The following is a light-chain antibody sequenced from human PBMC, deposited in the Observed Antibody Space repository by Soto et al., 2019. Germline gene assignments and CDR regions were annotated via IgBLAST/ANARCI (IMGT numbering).Light chain of an antibody. V-gene: IGLV4-69*01. J-gene: IGLJ2*01. CDR3: AAWDDSLNGVV. CDR1: SGHSSYA. CDR2: LNSDGSH. Sequence: QSVLTQSPSASASLGASVKLTCTLSSGHSSYAIAWHQQQPEKGPRYLMKLNSDGSHIRGDGIPDRFSGSSSGAERYLTISSLQSEDETDYYCAAWDDSLNGVVFGGGTKVTVL.